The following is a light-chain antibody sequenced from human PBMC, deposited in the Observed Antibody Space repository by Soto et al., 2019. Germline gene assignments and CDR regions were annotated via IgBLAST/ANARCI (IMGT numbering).Light chain of an antibody. CDR1: QSVSSDF. J-gene: IGKJ2*01. Sequence: EIVLTQSPGTLSLSPGERATLSCRASQSVSSDFLAWYQQKPGQAPRLLIYGASSRATGIPDRFTGSGSGTDFTLTISRLEPEDFAVYCCQQFDTSSYTFGQGTKLELK. CDR3: QQFDTSSYT. CDR2: GAS. V-gene: IGKV3-20*01.